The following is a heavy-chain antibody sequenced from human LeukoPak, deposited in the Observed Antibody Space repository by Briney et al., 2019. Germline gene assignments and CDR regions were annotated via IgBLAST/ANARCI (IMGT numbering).Heavy chain of an antibody. CDR1: GFTFSSYS. V-gene: IGHV3-21*01. CDR3: ATAVHDYGDY. CDR2: ISSSSSYI. J-gene: IGHJ4*02. D-gene: IGHD6-6*01. Sequence: GGCLRLSCAASGFTFSSYSMNWVRQAPGKGLEWVSSISSSSSYIYYADSVKGRFTISRDNAKNSLYLQMNSLRAEDTAVYYCATAVHDYGDYWGQGTLVTVSS.